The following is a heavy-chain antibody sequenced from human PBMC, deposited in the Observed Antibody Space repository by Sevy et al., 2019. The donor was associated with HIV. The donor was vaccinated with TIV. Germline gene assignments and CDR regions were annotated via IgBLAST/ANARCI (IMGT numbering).Heavy chain of an antibody. CDR1: GFTFSNYA. Sequence: GGSLRLSCAASGFTFSNYAMSWVRQAPGKGLEWVSAISGSGGSTYYADSVKGRFTISRDNSKNTLYLQMNSLRAEDTAVYYCAKGLGRFSYCYYGMDVWGQGTTVTVSS. J-gene: IGHJ6*02. CDR2: ISGSGGST. D-gene: IGHD7-27*01. CDR3: AKGLGRFSYCYYGMDV. V-gene: IGHV3-23*01.